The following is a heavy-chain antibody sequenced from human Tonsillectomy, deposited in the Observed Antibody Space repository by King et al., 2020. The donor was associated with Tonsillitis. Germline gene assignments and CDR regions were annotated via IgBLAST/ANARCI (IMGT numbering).Heavy chain of an antibody. V-gene: IGHV3-43*01. CDR1: GFTFDDYT. Sequence: VQLVESGGVVVQPGGSLRLSCAASGFTFDDYTMHWVRQAPGKGLEWVSLINWDGGSTYYADSVQGRFTISRDNSKYSLYLQMNSLRTGDTALYYCAKAYCSGGTCYPGGHYYGLDVWGQGTTVTVSS. J-gene: IGHJ6*02. D-gene: IGHD2-15*01. CDR3: AKAYCSGGTCYPGGHYYGLDV. CDR2: INWDGGST.